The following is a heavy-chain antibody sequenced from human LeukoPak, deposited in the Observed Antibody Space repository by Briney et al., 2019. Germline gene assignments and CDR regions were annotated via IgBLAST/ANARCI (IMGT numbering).Heavy chain of an antibody. Sequence: GGSLRLSCAASGFTFSSYSMNWVRQAPGKGLEWVSSLSNSSSYIYYADSVKGRFTISRDNAKNSPYLQMNSLRAEDTAVYYCARDRVTIFGVVITYFDYWGQGTLVTVSS. CDR1: GFTFSSYS. V-gene: IGHV3-21*01. CDR3: ARDRVTIFGVVITYFDY. J-gene: IGHJ4*02. D-gene: IGHD3-3*01. CDR2: LSNSSSYI.